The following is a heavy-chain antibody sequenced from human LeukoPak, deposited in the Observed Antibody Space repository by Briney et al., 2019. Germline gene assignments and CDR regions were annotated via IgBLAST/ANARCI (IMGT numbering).Heavy chain of an antibody. Sequence: SETLSLTCTVSGGSISSYYWSWIRQPPGKGLEWIGYIYYSGSTNYNPSLKSRVTISVDTSKNQFSLKLSSVTAADTAVYYCARSPNYYDSSVNAFDIWGQGTMVTVSS. CDR2: IYYSGST. J-gene: IGHJ3*02. V-gene: IGHV4-59*01. D-gene: IGHD3-22*01. CDR1: GGSISSYY. CDR3: ARSPNYYDSSVNAFDI.